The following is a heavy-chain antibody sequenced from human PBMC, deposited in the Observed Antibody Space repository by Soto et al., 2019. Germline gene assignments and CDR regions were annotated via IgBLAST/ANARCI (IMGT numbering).Heavy chain of an antibody. Sequence: GGSLRLSCAASGFTFSSYGMHWVRQAPGKGLEWVAVIWYDGSNKYYADSVKGRFTISRDNSKNTLYLQMNSLRAEDTAVYYCARDGAPYCSGGSCYSGYYYYYMDVWGKGTTVTVSS. CDR2: IWYDGSNK. CDR3: ARDGAPYCSGGSCYSGYYYYYMDV. D-gene: IGHD2-15*01. J-gene: IGHJ6*03. CDR1: GFTFSSYG. V-gene: IGHV3-33*01.